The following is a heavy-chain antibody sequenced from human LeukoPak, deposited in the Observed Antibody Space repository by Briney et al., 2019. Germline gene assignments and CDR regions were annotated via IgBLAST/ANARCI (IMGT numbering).Heavy chain of an antibody. D-gene: IGHD3-3*01. CDR2: ISAYNSNT. J-gene: IGHJ4*02. CDR3: ARDLRFLEWARFDY. V-gene: IGHV1-18*01. CDR1: GYTFTSYG. Sequence: ASVKVSCKASGYTFTSYGISWVRQSPGQGLEWMGWISAYNSNTNYAQKLQGRDTMTTDTSTSTAYMELRDLRADDTAVSYCARDLRFLEWARFDYWGQGPLVTVSS.